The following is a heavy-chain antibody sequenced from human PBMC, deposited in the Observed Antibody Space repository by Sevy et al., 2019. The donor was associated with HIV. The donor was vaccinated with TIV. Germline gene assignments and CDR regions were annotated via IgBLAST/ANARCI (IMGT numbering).Heavy chain of an antibody. D-gene: IGHD3-22*01. V-gene: IGHV3-30-3*01. CDR2: ISYDGNIE. CDR1: GFTFSTHA. Sequence: GGSLRLSCAASGFTFSTHAKHWVRQAPGKGLEWVAIISYDGNIEYYPDSVKGRFTISRDDSKNTLYLQMNSLRSEDMALYYCARDLGYESTGYLPLFDNWGQGTLVTVSS. CDR3: ARDLGYESTGYLPLFDN. J-gene: IGHJ4*02.